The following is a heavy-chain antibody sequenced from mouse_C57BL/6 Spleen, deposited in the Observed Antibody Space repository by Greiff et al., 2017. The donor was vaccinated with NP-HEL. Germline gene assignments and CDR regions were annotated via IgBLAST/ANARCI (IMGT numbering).Heavy chain of an antibody. CDR1: GYTFTSYW. D-gene: IGHD2-5*01. CDR3: ARKDSNYPDYYAMDY. J-gene: IGHJ4*01. CDR2: IDPSDSYT. V-gene: IGHV1-69*01. Sequence: VQLQQPGAELVMPGASVKLSCKASGYTFTSYWMHWVKQRPGQGLEWIGEIDPSDSYTNYNQKFKGKSTLTVDKSSSTAYMQLSSQTSEDSAVYYCARKDSNYPDYYAMDYWGQGTSVTVSS.